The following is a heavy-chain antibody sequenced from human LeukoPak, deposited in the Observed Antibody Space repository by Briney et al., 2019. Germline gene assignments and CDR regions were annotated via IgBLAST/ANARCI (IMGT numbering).Heavy chain of an antibody. Sequence: GGSLRLSCAASGFTFSSYAMSWVRQAPGKGLEWVSGISGSGGSTYYADSVKGRFTISRDNSKNTLYLQMNSLRAKDTAVYYCAKGVAVTGTSSWFDPWGQGTPVTVSS. V-gene: IGHV3-23*01. CDR1: GFTFSSYA. CDR2: ISGSGGST. CDR3: AKGVAVTGTSSWFDP. J-gene: IGHJ5*02. D-gene: IGHD6-19*01.